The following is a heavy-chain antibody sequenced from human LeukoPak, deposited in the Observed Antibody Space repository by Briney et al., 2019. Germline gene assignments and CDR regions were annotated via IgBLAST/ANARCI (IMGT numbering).Heavy chain of an antibody. CDR2: IYTSGST. D-gene: IGHD3-22*01. J-gene: IGHJ3*02. V-gene: IGHV4-4*07. CDR3: ARRLKCYDSSGSPRHDAFDI. Sequence: PSETLSLTCTVSGGSISSYYWSWIRQPAGKGLEWIGRIYTSGSTNYNPSLKSRVTMSVDTSKNQFSLKLSSVTAADTAVYYCARRLKCYDSSGSPRHDAFDIWGQGTMVTVSS. CDR1: GGSISSYY.